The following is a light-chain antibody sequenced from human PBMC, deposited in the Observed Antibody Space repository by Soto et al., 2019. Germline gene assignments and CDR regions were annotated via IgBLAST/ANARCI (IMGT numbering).Light chain of an antibody. J-gene: IGKJ1*01. CDR1: QGIGND. V-gene: IGKV1-17*01. CDR3: LQHNSYPRT. CDR2: TAS. Sequence: DIQMTQSPSSLSASVGDRVTITCRASQGIGNDLGWYQQKPGKAPTRLIYTASSLQSGVPSRFSGSGSGTEFTLTISSLQPEDFATYYCLQHNSYPRTFGQGTKVAIK.